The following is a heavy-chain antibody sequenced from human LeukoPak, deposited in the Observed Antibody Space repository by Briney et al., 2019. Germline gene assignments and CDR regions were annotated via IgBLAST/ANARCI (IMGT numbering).Heavy chain of an antibody. CDR3: ATDPLYDSSGYNDY. CDR2: FDPEDGET. V-gene: IGHV1-24*01. D-gene: IGHD3-22*01. Sequence: ASVKVSCKVSGYTLIDLAMHWVRQAPGKGLEWMGGFDPEDGETVYAQKFQGRVTMTEDTSTDTACMELSSLRSEDTAVYYCATDPLYDSSGYNDYWGQGTLATVSS. J-gene: IGHJ4*02. CDR1: GYTLIDLA.